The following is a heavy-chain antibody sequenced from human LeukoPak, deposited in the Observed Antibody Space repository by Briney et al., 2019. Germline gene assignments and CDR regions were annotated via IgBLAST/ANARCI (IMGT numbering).Heavy chain of an antibody. CDR1: GFTFSSYW. V-gene: IGHV3-7*01. D-gene: IGHD3-22*01. CDR2: IKEDGSEK. CDR3: ARGRFNYDSSGYSSFYH. J-gene: IGHJ4*02. Sequence: GGSLRLSCAASGFTFSSYWMSWVRQAPGKGLEWVANIKEDGSEKYYVDSVKGRFTISRDNAKNSQYLQMNSLRAEDTAVYYCARGRFNYDSSGYSSFYHRGQGTLVTVSS.